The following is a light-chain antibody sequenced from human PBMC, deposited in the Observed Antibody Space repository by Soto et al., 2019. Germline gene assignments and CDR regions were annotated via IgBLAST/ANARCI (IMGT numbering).Light chain of an antibody. Sequence: QSVLTQPPSVSGAPGQRVTISCTGSSSNIGAGYDVHWYQQLPGTAPKLLIYGNSNRPSGVPDRFSGSKSGTSASLAITGLQAEDEADYYCQSYDSGLGGQWVFGGGTTLTVL. CDR2: GNS. CDR1: SSNIGAGYD. CDR3: QSYDSGLGGQWV. J-gene: IGLJ3*02. V-gene: IGLV1-40*01.